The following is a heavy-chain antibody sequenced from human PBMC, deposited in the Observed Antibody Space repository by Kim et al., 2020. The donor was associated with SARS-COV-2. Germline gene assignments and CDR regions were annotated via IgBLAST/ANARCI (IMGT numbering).Heavy chain of an antibody. J-gene: IGHJ4*02. CDR2: ISGSGGST. V-gene: IGHV3-23*01. CDR3: AKDATRYYDFWSGYRDYFDY. CDR1: GFTFSSYA. Sequence: GGSLRLSCAASGFTFSSYAMSWVRQAPGKGLEWVSAISGSGGSTYYADSVKGRFTISRDNSKNTLYLQMNSLRAEDTAVYYCAKDATRYYDFWSGYRDYFDYWGQGTLGTVSS. D-gene: IGHD3-3*01.